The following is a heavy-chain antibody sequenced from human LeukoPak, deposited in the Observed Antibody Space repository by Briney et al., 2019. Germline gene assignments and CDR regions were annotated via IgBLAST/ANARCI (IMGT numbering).Heavy chain of an antibody. D-gene: IGHD6-19*01. CDR1: GFTFSSYS. J-gene: IGHJ4*02. V-gene: IGHV3-23*01. CDR3: AKLFARVGGGSSENYFDY. Sequence: GGSLRLSCAASGFTFSSYSMNWVRQAPGKGLEWVSVISGSGVSGSGGSTYYADSVQGRFTISRDNSKNTLYLQMNSLRAEDTAVYYCAKLFARVGGGSSENYFDYWGQGTLVTVSS. CDR2: ISGSGVSGSGGST.